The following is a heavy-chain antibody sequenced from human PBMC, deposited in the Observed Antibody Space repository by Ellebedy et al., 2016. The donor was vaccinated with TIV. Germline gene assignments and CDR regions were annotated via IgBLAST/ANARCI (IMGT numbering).Heavy chain of an antibody. CDR2: INQGGSET. CDR1: GFTFSTYW. J-gene: IGHJ4*01. CDR3: ARSPATGTVDY. D-gene: IGHD1-1*01. V-gene: IGHV3-7*01. Sequence: GGSLRLXCAASGFTFSTYWMSWVRQAPGKGLEWVANINQGGSETYYVDSVKGRFTMSRDNAKNSLYLQLNSLRAEDTAVYYCARSPATGTVDYWGHGTLVIVSS.